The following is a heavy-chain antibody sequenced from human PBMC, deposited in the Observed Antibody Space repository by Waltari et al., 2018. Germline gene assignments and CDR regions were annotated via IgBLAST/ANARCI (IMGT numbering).Heavy chain of an antibody. CDR1: GSPFIFYW. J-gene: IGHJ4*02. D-gene: IGHD3-22*01. CDR2: INSGGGST. V-gene: IGHV3-23*04. Sequence: EVQLVESGGGLAKPGGSLRLSCEASGSPFIFYWMNGVRQAPGKGLEWVSAINSGGGSTYYADSVKGRFTISRDNSKNTLSLQMNSLRAEDTAVYYCARSGYYYFDYWGQGVLVTVSS. CDR3: ARSGYYYFDY.